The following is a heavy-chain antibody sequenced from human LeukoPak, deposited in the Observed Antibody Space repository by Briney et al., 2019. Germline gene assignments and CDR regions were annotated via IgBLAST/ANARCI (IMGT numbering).Heavy chain of an antibody. D-gene: IGHD2-15*01. Sequence: SQTLSLTCTVSGGSISSGSYYWSWIRQPAGKGLEWIGRIYTSGSTNYNPSLKSRVTISVDTSKNQFSLKLSSVTAADTAVYYCARVCSSGRCCDQWGQGTLVTVSS. J-gene: IGHJ4*02. CDR2: IYTSGST. CDR1: GGSISSGSYY. V-gene: IGHV4-61*02. CDR3: ARVCSSGRCCDQ.